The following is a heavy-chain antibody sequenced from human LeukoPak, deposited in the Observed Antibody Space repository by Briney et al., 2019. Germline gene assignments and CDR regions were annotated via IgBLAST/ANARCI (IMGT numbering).Heavy chain of an antibody. Sequence: GGSLRLSCAASGFTLSTYTMNWVRQAPGKGLEWVSSISSSSSYTYYADSMKGRFTISRDNAKNSLYLQMNTLRAEDTAVYYCARDNIENYYYYGMDVWGQGTTVTVSS. CDR1: GFTLSTYT. CDR2: ISSSSSYT. J-gene: IGHJ6*02. V-gene: IGHV3-21*01. CDR3: ARDNIENYYYYGMDV.